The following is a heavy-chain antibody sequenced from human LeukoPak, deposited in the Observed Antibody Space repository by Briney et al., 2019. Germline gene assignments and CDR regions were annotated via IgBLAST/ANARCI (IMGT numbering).Heavy chain of an antibody. CDR2: INTDGETK. V-gene: IGHV3-11*01. CDR1: GFTFNNYY. J-gene: IGHJ4*02. Sequence: PGGSLRLSCAASGFTFNNYYMSWLRQAPGKRLEWLSYINTDGETKYYADSVSGRFTISRDNSKTSVYLQMNSLRAEDTAVYFCARDLSMLRGNNDPIGYFDNWGLGTLVTVSS. D-gene: IGHD3-10*01. CDR3: ARDLSMLRGNNDPIGYFDN.